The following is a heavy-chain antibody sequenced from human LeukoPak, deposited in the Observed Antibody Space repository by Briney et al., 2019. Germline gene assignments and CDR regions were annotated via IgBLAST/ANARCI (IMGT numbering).Heavy chain of an antibody. J-gene: IGHJ4*02. CDR2: IIPIFGTA. V-gene: IGHV1-69*06. Sequence: SVKVSCKASGYTFTGYYMHRVRQAPGQGLEWMGGIIPIFGTANYAQKFQGRVTITADKSTSTAYMELSSLRSEDTAVYYCAREPDARWGSDYWGQGTLVTVSS. CDR3: AREPDARWGSDY. CDR1: GYTFTGYY. D-gene: IGHD7-27*01.